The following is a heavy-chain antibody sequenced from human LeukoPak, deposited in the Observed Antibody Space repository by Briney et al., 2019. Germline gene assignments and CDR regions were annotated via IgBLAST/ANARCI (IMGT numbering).Heavy chain of an antibody. Sequence: SVKVSRKASGYTFTSYDISWVRQAPGQGLEWMGGIIPIFGTANYAQKFQGRVTITTDESTSTAYMELSSLRSEDTAVYYCARGGYYYDSSGYYPFDYWGQGTLVTVSS. CDR1: GYTFTSYD. V-gene: IGHV1-69*05. D-gene: IGHD3-22*01. CDR2: IIPIFGTA. J-gene: IGHJ4*02. CDR3: ARGGYYYDSSGYYPFDY.